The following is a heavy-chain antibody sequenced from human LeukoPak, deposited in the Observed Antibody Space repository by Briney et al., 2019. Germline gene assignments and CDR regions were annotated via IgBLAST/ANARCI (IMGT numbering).Heavy chain of an antibody. V-gene: IGHV3-21*01. CDR1: GITFSSYS. CDR2: ISSSGNNI. J-gene: IGHJ4*02. CDR3: ARDGVRGFTATTPFDY. D-gene: IGHD4-17*01. Sequence: GGSLRLSCAASGITFSSYSMNWVRQAPGKGLEWVSSISSSGNNIYYADSVKGRFTISRDNAKNSLSLQMTSLRVEDTAVYYCARDGVRGFTATTPFDYWGPGTLVTVSS.